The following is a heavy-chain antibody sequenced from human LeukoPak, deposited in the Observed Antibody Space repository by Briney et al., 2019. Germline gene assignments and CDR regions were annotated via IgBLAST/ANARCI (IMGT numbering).Heavy chain of an antibody. CDR2: FDPEDGET. V-gene: IGHV1-24*01. CDR1: GYTLTELS. CDR3: ATGGYYYGSAGAFDI. Sequence: ASVKVSCKFSGYTLTELSMHWVRQAPGKGLEWMGGFDPEDGETIYAQKFQGRVTMTEDTSTDTAYMELSSLRSEDTAVYYCATGGYYYGSAGAFDIWGQRTMVTVSS. D-gene: IGHD3-10*01. J-gene: IGHJ3*02.